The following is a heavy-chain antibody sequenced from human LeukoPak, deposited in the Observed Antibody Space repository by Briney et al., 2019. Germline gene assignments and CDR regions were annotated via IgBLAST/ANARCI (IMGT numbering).Heavy chain of an antibody. CDR3: ARGRHPYPNAFDI. J-gene: IGHJ3*02. Sequence: SETLSLTCTVSGGSITSYYCSWIRQPAGKGLEWIGRIYTSVSTNYNPSLRSRVTMSVDTSKNQFSLKLSSVTAADTAVYYCARGRHPYPNAFDIWGQGTMVTGSS. CDR1: GGSITSYY. V-gene: IGHV4-4*07. D-gene: IGHD3-16*01. CDR2: IYTSVST.